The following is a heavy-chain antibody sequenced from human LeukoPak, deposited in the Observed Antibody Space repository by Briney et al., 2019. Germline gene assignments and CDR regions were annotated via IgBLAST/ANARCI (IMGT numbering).Heavy chain of an antibody. CDR1: GFTFSSYW. J-gene: IGHJ4*02. V-gene: IGHV3-7*01. CDR3: ARDDAIRGYSSGWYGY. D-gene: IGHD6-19*01. Sequence: GGSLRLSCAASGFTFSSYWMSWVRQAPGKGLEWVANIKQDGSEKYYVDSVKGRFTISRDNAKNSLYLQMNSLRAEDTAVYYCARDDAIRGYSSGWYGYWGQGTLVTVSS. CDR2: IKQDGSEK.